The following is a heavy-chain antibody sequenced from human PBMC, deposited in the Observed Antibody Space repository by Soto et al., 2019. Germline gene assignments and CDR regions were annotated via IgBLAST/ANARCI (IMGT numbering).Heavy chain of an antibody. CDR3: ARTSAAGKYYYGMDV. CDR1: GYSFTSYW. CDR2: IYPGDSDT. V-gene: IGHV5-51*01. J-gene: IGHJ6*02. D-gene: IGHD6-13*01. Sequence: LGESLKISCKGSGYSFTSYWISWVRQMPGKGLEWMGIIYPGDSDTRYSPSFQGQVTISADKSISTAYLQWSSLKASDTAMYYCARTSAAGKYYYGMDVWGQGTMVTVSS.